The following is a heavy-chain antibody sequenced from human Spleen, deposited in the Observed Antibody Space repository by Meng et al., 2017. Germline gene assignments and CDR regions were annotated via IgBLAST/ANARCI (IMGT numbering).Heavy chain of an antibody. D-gene: IGHD3-3*01. CDR1: GGSFSGYY. V-gene: IGHV4-34*01. J-gene: IGHJ4*02. CDR2: INHSGST. Sequence: VQLQQWGAGLLKPSETLSLTCAVYGGSFSGYYWSWIRQPPGKGLEWIGEINHSGSTNYNPSLKSRVTISVDTSKNQFSLKLSSVTAADTAVYYCASRRFLEWLRFGYWGQGTLVTVSS. CDR3: ASRRFLEWLRFGY.